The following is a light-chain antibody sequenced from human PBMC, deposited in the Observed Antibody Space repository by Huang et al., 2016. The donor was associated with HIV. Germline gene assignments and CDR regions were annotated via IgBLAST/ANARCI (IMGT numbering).Light chain of an antibody. CDR3: QQYESWPPLT. J-gene: IGKJ4*01. CDR1: QSVRDK. V-gene: IGKV3-15*01. Sequence: EIVMTQSPDTLSVSPGERATLSCRASQSVRDKLAWYQQKPGQAPRRLRHATSTRAAGVPARFSGSGSGTEFTLTISSLQSEDCGVYYCQQYESWPPLTFGGGTKVEIK. CDR2: ATS.